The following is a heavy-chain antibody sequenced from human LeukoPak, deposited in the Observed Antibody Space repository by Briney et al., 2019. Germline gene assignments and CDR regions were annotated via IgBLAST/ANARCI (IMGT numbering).Heavy chain of an antibody. V-gene: IGHV3-21*01. CDR1: GFTFSSYR. CDR2: ISSSGSYI. Sequence: PGGSLRLSCAASGFTFSSYRMNWVRQPPGKGLEWVSSISSSGSYIYYADSVKGRFSISRDSAKNSLYLQMNSLRAEDTAVYYCARGPQFCSGGSCYGYYFDYWGQGTLVTVSS. J-gene: IGHJ4*02. D-gene: IGHD2-15*01. CDR3: ARGPQFCSGGSCYGYYFDY.